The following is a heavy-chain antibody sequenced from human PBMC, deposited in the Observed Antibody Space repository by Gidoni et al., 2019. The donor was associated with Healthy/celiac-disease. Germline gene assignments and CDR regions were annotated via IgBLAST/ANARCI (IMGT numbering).Heavy chain of an antibody. CDR3: ARDGLVLLWFGELSAFDI. CDR1: GFTFSSYS. J-gene: IGHJ3*02. V-gene: IGHV3-48*02. CDR2: ISSSSSTI. Sequence: EVQLVESGGGLVQPGGSLRLSCAASGFTFSSYSMNWVRQAPGKGLEWVSYISSSSSTIYYADSVKGRFTISRDNAKNSLYLQMNSLRDEDTAVYYCARDGLVLLWFGELSAFDIWGQGTMVTVSS. D-gene: IGHD3-10*01.